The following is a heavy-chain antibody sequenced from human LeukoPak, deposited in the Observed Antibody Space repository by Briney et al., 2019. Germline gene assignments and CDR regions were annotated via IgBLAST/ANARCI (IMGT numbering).Heavy chain of an antibody. V-gene: IGHV3-23*01. CDR3: AKGRRARIPWVDY. CDR1: GFTFSSYA. Sequence: GGSLRLSCAASGFTFSSYAMSWVRQAPGKGLEWVSGMSGSGASTYYADSVKGRFTVSRDNSRNTLYLQMNSLRVDDTAVYYCAKGRRARIPWVDYWGQGILVTVSS. D-gene: IGHD7-27*01. J-gene: IGHJ4*02. CDR2: MSGSGAST.